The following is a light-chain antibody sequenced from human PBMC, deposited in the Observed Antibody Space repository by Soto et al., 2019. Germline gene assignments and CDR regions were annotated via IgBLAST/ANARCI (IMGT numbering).Light chain of an antibody. CDR3: QQYDQWPIT. CDR2: GVS. V-gene: IGKV3-15*01. Sequence: EIVMTQSPATLSVSPGERATLSCRASQSVASNLAWYQQKPGQAPRLLISGVSTRATGVPARFSGSGSGTEFSFTVTSLQSEDFAVYYCQQYDQWPITFGQGTRLE. J-gene: IGKJ5*01. CDR1: QSVASN.